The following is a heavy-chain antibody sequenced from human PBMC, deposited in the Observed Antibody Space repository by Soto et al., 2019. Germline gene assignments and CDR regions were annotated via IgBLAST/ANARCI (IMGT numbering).Heavy chain of an antibody. CDR2: ISAYNGNT. V-gene: IGHV1-18*01. CDR3: ARTINSYSSGWYLWDY. Sequence: QVQLVQSGAEVKKPGASMKVSCKASGYTFTSYGISWVRQAPGQGLEWMGWISAYNGNTNYAQKLQGRVTMTTDTSTSTAYMELRSLRSDDTAVYYCARTINSYSSGWYLWDYWGQGTLVTVSS. J-gene: IGHJ4*02. D-gene: IGHD6-19*01. CDR1: GYTFTSYG.